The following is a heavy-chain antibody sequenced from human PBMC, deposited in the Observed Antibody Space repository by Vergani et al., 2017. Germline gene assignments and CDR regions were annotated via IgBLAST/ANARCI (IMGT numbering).Heavy chain of an antibody. CDR3: GAFYGANGSGNYYNWFDP. Sequence: QMQLVQSGPEVKKPGTSVKVSCKASGFTFTSSAMQWVRQARGQCLEWIGWIVVGSGNTDYAQKFQERVTIPRDMSPSPAYMELSSLGSEDTAVYYCGAFYGANGSGNYYNWFDPWGQGTLVTVSS. V-gene: IGHV1-58*02. CDR2: IVVGSGNT. D-gene: IGHD3-10*01. CDR1: GFTFTSSA. J-gene: IGHJ5*02.